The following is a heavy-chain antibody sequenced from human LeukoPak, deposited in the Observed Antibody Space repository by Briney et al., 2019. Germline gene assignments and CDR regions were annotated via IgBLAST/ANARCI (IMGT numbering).Heavy chain of an antibody. D-gene: IGHD6-13*01. Sequence: SETLSLTCAVYGGSFSGYYWSWIRQPPGKGLEWIGEINHSGSTNYNPSLKSRVTISVDTSKNQFSLKLSSVTAADTAVYYCARGRAAAGQRNYYYYYGMDVWGQGTTVTVSS. CDR1: GGSFSGYY. CDR2: INHSGST. V-gene: IGHV4-34*01. CDR3: ARGRAAAGQRNYYYYYGMDV. J-gene: IGHJ6*02.